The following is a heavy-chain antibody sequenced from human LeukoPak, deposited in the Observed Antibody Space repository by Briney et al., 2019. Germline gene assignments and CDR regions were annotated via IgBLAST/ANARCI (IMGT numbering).Heavy chain of an antibody. CDR2: INPASGGT. CDR1: GHTFTAYY. V-gene: IGHV1-2*02. CDR3: ARAGGGYSSGWGAFDI. D-gene: IGHD5-18*01. Sequence: ASVNVSCKASGHTFTAYYIHWVRQAPGQGLEWMGWINPASGGTSYAQKFQGRVTMTSDTSISTAYMELSRLRSDDTAVYFCARAGGGYSSGWGAFDIWGQGTMVTVSS. J-gene: IGHJ3*02.